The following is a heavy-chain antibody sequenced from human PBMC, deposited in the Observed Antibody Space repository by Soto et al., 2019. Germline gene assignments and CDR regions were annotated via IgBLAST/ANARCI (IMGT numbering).Heavy chain of an antibody. D-gene: IGHD3-3*01. J-gene: IGHJ4*02. Sequence: ASVKVSCKASGYTFTGYYMHWVRQAPGQGLEWMGWINPNSGGTNYAQKFQGRVTMTRDTSISTAYMELSRLRSDDTAVYYCAIRNDFWSGYYPYWGQGTLVTSPQ. CDR3: AIRNDFWSGYYPY. CDR2: INPNSGGT. V-gene: IGHV1-2*02. CDR1: GYTFTGYY.